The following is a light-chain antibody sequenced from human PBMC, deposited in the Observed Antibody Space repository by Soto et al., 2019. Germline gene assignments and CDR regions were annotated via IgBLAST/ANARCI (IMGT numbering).Light chain of an antibody. J-gene: IGKJ5*01. CDR2: DAS. CDR3: QQRSKWPIT. Sequence: EIVLTQSPATLSLSPGERATLSCRASQSVDSTYLAWYQQKPGQAPRLFIYDASNRATGIPARFSGSGSGTDFTLTISSLEPEDFAVYYCQQRSKWPITFGQGTRLEIK. V-gene: IGKV3-11*01. CDR1: QSVDSTY.